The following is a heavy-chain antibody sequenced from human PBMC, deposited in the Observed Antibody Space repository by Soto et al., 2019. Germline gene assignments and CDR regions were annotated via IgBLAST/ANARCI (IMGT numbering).Heavy chain of an antibody. V-gene: IGHV5-51*01. CDR3: ATQGYSSSGYFEN. CDR1: GYSFSNYW. D-gene: IGHD2-15*01. J-gene: IGHJ4*02. Sequence: GESLQISCKGSGYSFSNYWIACVRQMPGEGLEWMGTIYPGDSDTKYSPSFQGQVIISADKSIKTVYLQWSSLKPSDTAMYYCATQGYSSSGYFENWGEGTLVTVSS. CDR2: IYPGDSDT.